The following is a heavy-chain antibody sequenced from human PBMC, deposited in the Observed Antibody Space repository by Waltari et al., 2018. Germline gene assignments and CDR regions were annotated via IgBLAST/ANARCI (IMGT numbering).Heavy chain of an antibody. D-gene: IGHD6-19*01. CDR1: GCVFRRYA. Sequence: QVQLVEAGGGVVQPGRSLGLSCAASGCVFRRYALHWVRQAPGKGLEWVAVLSYDGSNKYYTDSLKGRFTISRDNSKNTMYLQMDSLRTDDTAVYYCARENRQWLAPEPYYFDYWGRGTLVTVTS. CDR3: ARENRQWLAPEPYYFDY. J-gene: IGHJ4*02. CDR2: LSYDGSNK. V-gene: IGHV3-30*10.